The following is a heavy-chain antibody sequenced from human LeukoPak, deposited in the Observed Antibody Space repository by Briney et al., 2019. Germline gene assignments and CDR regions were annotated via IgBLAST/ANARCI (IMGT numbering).Heavy chain of an antibody. CDR2: IIPIFGTA. Sequence: SVKVSCKASGGTFSSYAISWVRQAPGQGREWMGGIIPIFGTANYAQKFQGRVTITRDESTSTAYMELSSLRSEDTAVYYCARATPAGDYPPGGSFQHWGQGTLVTVSS. CDR3: ARATPAGDYPPGGSFQH. J-gene: IGHJ1*01. V-gene: IGHV1-69*05. CDR1: GGTFSSYA. D-gene: IGHD4-17*01.